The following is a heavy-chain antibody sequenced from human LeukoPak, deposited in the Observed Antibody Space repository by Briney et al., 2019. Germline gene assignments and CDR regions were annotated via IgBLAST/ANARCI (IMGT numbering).Heavy chain of an antibody. CDR1: GFTFSSYW. CDR3: ASGRWSDYLDY. Sequence: GGSLRLSCAASGFTFSSYWMHWVRQAPGKGLVWVSHINSDVSSTNYADPVKGRFTISRDNAKNTLYLQMNSLRAEDTAVYYCASGRWSDYLDYWGQGTLVTVSS. CDR2: INSDVSST. D-gene: IGHD3-3*01. V-gene: IGHV3-74*01. J-gene: IGHJ4*02.